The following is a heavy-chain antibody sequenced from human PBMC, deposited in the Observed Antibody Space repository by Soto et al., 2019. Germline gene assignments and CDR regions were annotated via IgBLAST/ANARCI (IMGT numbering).Heavy chain of an antibody. D-gene: IGHD2-15*01. CDR3: AGHYRDIVVVVAATMYNWFDP. CDR2: IYYSGST. V-gene: IGHV4-39*01. CDR1: GGSISSSSYY. J-gene: IGHJ5*02. Sequence: SETLSLTCTVSGGSISSSSYYWGWIRQPPGKGLEWFGSIYYSGSTYYNPSLKSRVTISVDTSKNQFSLKLSSVTAADTAVYYCAGHYRDIVVVVAATMYNWFDPWGQGTLVTVSS.